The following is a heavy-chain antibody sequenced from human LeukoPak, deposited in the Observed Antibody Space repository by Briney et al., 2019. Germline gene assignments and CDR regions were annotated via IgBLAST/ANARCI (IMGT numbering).Heavy chain of an antibody. J-gene: IGHJ4*02. Sequence: PSETLSLTCTVSGGPMSRLYWSWIRQPAGKGLEWIGRIYSSGSTFYNNSLKSRVPMSVDTSKNQFSLKLVSVTAADTAVYYCTRDRYSQGPPYYFESWGQGTLVTVSS. V-gene: IGHV4-4*07. D-gene: IGHD5-18*01. CDR1: GGPMSRLY. CDR2: IYSSGST. CDR3: TRDRYSQGPPYYFES.